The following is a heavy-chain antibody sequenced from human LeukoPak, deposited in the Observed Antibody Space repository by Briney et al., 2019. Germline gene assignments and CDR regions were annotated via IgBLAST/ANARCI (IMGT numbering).Heavy chain of an antibody. J-gene: IGHJ4*02. V-gene: IGHV3-30*04. D-gene: IGHD6-6*01. CDR1: GFTFSSYA. Sequence: QPGGSLRLSCAASGFTFSSYAMHWVRQAPGKGLEWVAVISYDGSNKYYADSVKGRFTISRDNSKNTLYLQMNSLRAEDTAVYYCARDEYSRSRAFDYWGQGTLVTVSS. CDR2: ISYDGSNK. CDR3: ARDEYSRSRAFDY.